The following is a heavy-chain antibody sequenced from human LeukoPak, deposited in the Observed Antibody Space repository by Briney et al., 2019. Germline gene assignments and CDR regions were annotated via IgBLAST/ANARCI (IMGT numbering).Heavy chain of an antibody. D-gene: IGHD3-10*01. Sequence: GASVKVSCKASGYTFTSYAMNWVREAPGQGLEWMGWINTNTGNPTYAQGLTGRFVFSLDTSVSTAYLQISSLKAEDTAVYYCARDLGVLLWFGESPALDYWGQGTLVTVSS. CDR3: ARDLGVLLWFGESPALDY. CDR1: GYTFTSYA. CDR2: INTNTGNP. V-gene: IGHV7-4-1*02. J-gene: IGHJ4*02.